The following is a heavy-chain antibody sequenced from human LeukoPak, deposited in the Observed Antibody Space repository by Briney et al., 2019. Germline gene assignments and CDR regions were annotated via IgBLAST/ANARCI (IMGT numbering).Heavy chain of an antibody. D-gene: IGHD3-22*01. CDR2: IYYSGST. CDR3: ARADYYDSGGYYRGYFFDY. J-gene: IGHJ4*02. CDR1: GASISSSHW. Sequence: NPSETLSLTCAVSGASISSSHWWSWVRQHPGKGLEWIGYIYYSGSTYYNPSLKSRVTISVDTSKNQFSLKLSSVTAADTAVYYCARADYYDSGGYYRGYFFDYWGQGTLVTVSS. V-gene: IGHV4-31*11.